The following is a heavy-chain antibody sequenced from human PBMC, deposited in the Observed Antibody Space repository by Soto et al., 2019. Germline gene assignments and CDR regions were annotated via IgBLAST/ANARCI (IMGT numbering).Heavy chain of an antibody. V-gene: IGHV3-30*18. D-gene: IGHD3-22*01. CDR1: GFTFSSYG. J-gene: IGHJ4*02. Sequence: QVQLVESGGGVVQPGRSLRLSCAASGFTFSSYGMHWVRQAPVKGLEWVEVISYDGSNKYYADSVKGRFTISRDNSKNPLYLQMNSLRAEDTAVYYCAKGRRRTMIVVVPPDYWGQGTLVTVSS. CDR2: ISYDGSNK. CDR3: AKGRRRTMIVVVPPDY.